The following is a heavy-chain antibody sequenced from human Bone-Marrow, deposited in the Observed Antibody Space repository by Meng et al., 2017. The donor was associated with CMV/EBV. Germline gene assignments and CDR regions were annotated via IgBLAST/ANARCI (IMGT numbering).Heavy chain of an antibody. J-gene: IGHJ4*02. CDR2: IGTAGDT. V-gene: IGHV3-13*01. CDR1: GFTFSSYD. CDR3: AKDNHTTIGGGGFDY. Sequence: GESLKISCAASGFTFSSYDMHWVRQATGKGLEWVSAIGTAGDTYYPGSVKGRFTISRDNSKNTLYLQMNSLRAEDTAVYYCAKDNHTTIGGGGFDYWGQGTLVTVSS. D-gene: IGHD3-10*02.